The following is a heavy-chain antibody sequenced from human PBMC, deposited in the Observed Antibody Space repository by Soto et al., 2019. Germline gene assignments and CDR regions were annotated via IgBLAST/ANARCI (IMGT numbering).Heavy chain of an antibody. D-gene: IGHD6-13*01. CDR3: AKDQGSSVYEIDY. CDR2: ISGSGGST. J-gene: IGHJ4*02. V-gene: IGHV3-23*01. CDR1: GFTFSNYA. Sequence: GGSLRLSCAASGFTFSNYAVTWVRQAPGKGLEWVSTISGSGGSTYYADSVKGRFTISRDNSKNTLYLQMNSLRAEDTAVYYSAKDQGSSVYEIDYWGEGTLFTVSS.